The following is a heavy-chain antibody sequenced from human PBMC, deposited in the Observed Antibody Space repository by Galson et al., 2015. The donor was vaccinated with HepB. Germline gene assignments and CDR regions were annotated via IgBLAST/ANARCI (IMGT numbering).Heavy chain of an antibody. CDR2: TYYRSKWYN. J-gene: IGHJ6*02. CDR1: GDSVSSNSAA. CDR3: AREGGDTAMVTLYYYYYGMDV. D-gene: IGHD5-18*01. Sequence: CAISGDSVSSNSAAWNWIRQSPSRGLEWLGRTYYRSKWYNDYAVSVKSRITINPDTSKNQFSLQLNSVTPEDTAVYYCAREGGDTAMVTLYYYYYGMDVWGQGTTVTVSS. V-gene: IGHV6-1*01.